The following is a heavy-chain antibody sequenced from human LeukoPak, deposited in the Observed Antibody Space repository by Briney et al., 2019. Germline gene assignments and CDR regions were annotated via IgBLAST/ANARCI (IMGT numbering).Heavy chain of an antibody. V-gene: IGHV5-51*01. CDR2: IYPRDSNT. CDR1: GYSFISYC. J-gene: IGHJ5*02. D-gene: IGHD6-13*01. CDR3: ARHPIAAGGAYNWFDP. Sequence: GESLPISCKGFGYSFISYCICCMRQMPGKGLEWMGIIYPRDSNTIYRPSFQGQVTISVDTSINTAYLQWISLKASDTAMYYCARHPIAAGGAYNWFDPWGQGTLVTVSS.